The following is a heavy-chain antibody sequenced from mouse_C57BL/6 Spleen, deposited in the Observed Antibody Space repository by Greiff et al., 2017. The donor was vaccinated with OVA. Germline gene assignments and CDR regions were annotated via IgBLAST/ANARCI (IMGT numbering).Heavy chain of an antibody. V-gene: IGHV5-4*01. Sequence: DVKLVESGGGLVKPGGSLKLSCAASGFTFSSYAMSWVRQTPEKRLEWVATISDGGSYTYYPDNVKGRFTISRDNAKNNLYLQMSHLKSEDTAMYYCARDSGSSYWFAYWGQGTLVTVSA. D-gene: IGHD1-1*01. CDR2: ISDGGSYT. J-gene: IGHJ3*01. CDR3: ARDSGSSYWFAY. CDR1: GFTFSSYA.